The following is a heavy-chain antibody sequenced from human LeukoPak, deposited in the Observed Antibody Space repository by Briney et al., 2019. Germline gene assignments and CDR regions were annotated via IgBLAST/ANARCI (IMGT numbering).Heavy chain of an antibody. D-gene: IGHD7-27*01. CDR2: IYSGGST. J-gene: IGHJ4*02. CDR1: GFTVSSNY. Sequence: GGSLRLSCAASGFTVSSNYMSWVHQAPGKGLEWVSVIYSGGSTYCADSVKGRFTISRDNSKNTLYLQMNSLRAEDTAVYYCARESAGVPFDYWGQGTLGTVSS. CDR3: ARESAGVPFDY. V-gene: IGHV3-66*01.